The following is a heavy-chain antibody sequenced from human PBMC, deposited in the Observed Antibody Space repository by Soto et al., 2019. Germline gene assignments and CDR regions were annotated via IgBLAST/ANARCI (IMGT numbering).Heavy chain of an antibody. D-gene: IGHD3-22*01. V-gene: IGHV1-18*01. Sequence: ASVKVSCKASGYTFTSYGISWVRQAPGQGLEWMGWISAYNGNTNYAQKLQGRVTMTTDTSTSTAYMELRSLRSDDTAVYYCARYNYYDSSGYSAHTNYWGHGTLGTVSS. CDR2: ISAYNGNT. J-gene: IGHJ4*01. CDR3: ARYNYYDSSGYSAHTNY. CDR1: GYTFTSYG.